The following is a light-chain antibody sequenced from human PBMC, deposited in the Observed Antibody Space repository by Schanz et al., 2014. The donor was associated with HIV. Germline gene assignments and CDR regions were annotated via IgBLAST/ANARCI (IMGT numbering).Light chain of an antibody. V-gene: IGLV1-44*01. Sequence: QSVLTQPPSASGTPGQRVTIACSGSSSNIGSNTVNCYQQLPGTAPKLLIYSNNRRPSGVPDRFSGSKSGTSASLAISGLQSEAEADYYCAAWDDSLKVWVFGGGTKLTVL. J-gene: IGLJ3*02. CDR1: SSNIGSNT. CDR2: SNN. CDR3: AAWDDSLKVWV.